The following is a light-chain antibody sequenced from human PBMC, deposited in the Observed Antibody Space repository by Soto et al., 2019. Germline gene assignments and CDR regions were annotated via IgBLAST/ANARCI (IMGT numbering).Light chain of an antibody. CDR2: GAS. Sequence: EMVLTQSPGTLPLSPGERATLSCRASQSVSSSFLAWSHQKPGKAPSLLIYGASIRATGIPDRFSGSGSGTDFTLTISRLEPEDFAVYYCQQYDNSPWTFGQGTKVEIK. V-gene: IGKV3-20*01. CDR3: QQYDNSPWT. J-gene: IGKJ1*01. CDR1: QSVSSSF.